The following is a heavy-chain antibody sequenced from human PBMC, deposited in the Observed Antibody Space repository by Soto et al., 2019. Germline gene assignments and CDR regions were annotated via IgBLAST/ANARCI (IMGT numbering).Heavy chain of an antibody. CDR1: GYTFTSYD. CDR3: ARLGYFDWLEPRYYYMDV. J-gene: IGHJ6*03. CDR2: MNPNSGNT. Sequence: ASVKVSCKASGYTFTSYDINWVRQATGQGLEWMGWMNPNSGNTGYAQKFQGRVTMTRNTSISTAYMELRSLRSEDTAVYYCARLGYFDWLEPRYYYMDVWGKGTTVTVSS. D-gene: IGHD3-9*01. V-gene: IGHV1-8*01.